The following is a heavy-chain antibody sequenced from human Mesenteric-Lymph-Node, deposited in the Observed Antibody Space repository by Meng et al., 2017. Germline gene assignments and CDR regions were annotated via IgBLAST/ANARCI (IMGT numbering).Heavy chain of an antibody. CDR2: INHSGST. V-gene: IGHV4-34*01. Sequence: QVQLRQWGAGLLKPSETLSLTCAVYGGSFSGYYWSWIRQPPGKGLEWIGEINHSGSTNYNPSLKSRVTISVDTSKNQFSLKLSSVTAADTAVYYCARTIGGADIVVVPAAYYFDYWGQGTLVTVSS. CDR3: ARTIGGADIVVVPAAYYFDY. J-gene: IGHJ4*02. D-gene: IGHD2-2*01. CDR1: GGSFSGYY.